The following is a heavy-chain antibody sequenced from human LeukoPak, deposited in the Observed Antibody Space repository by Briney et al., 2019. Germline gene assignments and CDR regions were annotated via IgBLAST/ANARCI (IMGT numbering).Heavy chain of an antibody. Sequence: GRSLRLSCAASGFTFSSYAMHWVRQAPGKGLEWVAVISYDGSNKYYADSVKGRFTISRDNSKNTLYLQMNSLRAEDTAVYYCARIDPIMTDIDYWGQGTLVTVSS. CDR1: GFTFSSYA. J-gene: IGHJ4*02. CDR3: ARIDPIMTDIDY. D-gene: IGHD3-9*01. V-gene: IGHV3-30-3*01. CDR2: ISYDGSNK.